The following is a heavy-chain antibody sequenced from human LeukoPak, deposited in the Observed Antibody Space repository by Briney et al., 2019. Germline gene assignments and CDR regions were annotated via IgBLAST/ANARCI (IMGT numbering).Heavy chain of an antibody. CDR2: ISYDGSNK. V-gene: IGHV3-30-3*01. CDR3: ARYGALDY. D-gene: IGHD4-17*01. CDR1: GFTFSYYT. J-gene: IGHJ4*02. Sequence: PGRSLRLSCAASGFTFSYYTMHWVRQAPGKGLEWVAVISYDGSNKYYADSVKGRFTISRDNSKNTLYLQMNSLRAEDTAVYYCARYGALDYWGQGTLVTVSS.